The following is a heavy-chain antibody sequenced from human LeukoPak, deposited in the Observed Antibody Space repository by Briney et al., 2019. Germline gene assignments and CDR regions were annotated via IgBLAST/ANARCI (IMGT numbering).Heavy chain of an antibody. CDR1: GGSISSGGHS. J-gene: IGHJ6*02. D-gene: IGHD3-22*01. CDR3: ARTLDSRRYIVRRPYSMDV. CDR2: INHSGST. Sequence: SETLSLTCTVSGGSISSGGHSWSWIRQPPGKGLEWIGEINHSGSTTYNRSLKSRVTISLDTSKNQFSLKLSSVTAADTAVYYCARTLDSRRYIVRRPYSMDVWGQGTTVTVSS. V-gene: IGHV4-39*07.